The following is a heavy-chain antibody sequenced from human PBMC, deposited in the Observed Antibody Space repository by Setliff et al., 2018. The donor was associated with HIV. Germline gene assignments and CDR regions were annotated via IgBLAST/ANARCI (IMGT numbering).Heavy chain of an antibody. Sequence: SETLSLTCTVSGASVSSGGFYWSWIRQPPGKGLEWIGYIYYSGSTYYNPSLKSRVTISVDTSKNQFSLKLNSVTAADTAVYYCARLPRLYDMDVWGQGTTVTVSS. CDR1: GASVSSGGFY. V-gene: IGHV4-61*08. J-gene: IGHJ6*02. CDR2: IYYSGST. D-gene: IGHD2-21*01. CDR3: ARLPRLYDMDV.